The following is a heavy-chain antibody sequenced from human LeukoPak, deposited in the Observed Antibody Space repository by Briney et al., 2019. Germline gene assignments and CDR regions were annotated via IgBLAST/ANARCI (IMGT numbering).Heavy chain of an antibody. J-gene: IGHJ4*02. D-gene: IGHD6-13*01. CDR3: ARGPSSNWSGLDF. CDR1: GFSFSGHW. CDR2: ISPTGSTT. Sequence: GGSLRLSCAASGFSFSGHWMHWARQLPGKGLVWVSRISPTGSTTSYADSAKGRFTVSRDNAKNTLYLQVNNLRAEDTAVYYCARGPSSNWSGLDFWGQGTLLTVSS. V-gene: IGHV3-74*01.